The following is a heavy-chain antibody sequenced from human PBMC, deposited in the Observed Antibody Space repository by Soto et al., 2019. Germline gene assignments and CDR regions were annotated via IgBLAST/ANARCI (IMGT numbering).Heavy chain of an antibody. CDR3: ARRQSYSSSSYYYYYGMDV. CDR1: GGSISSGGYS. D-gene: IGHD6-6*01. Sequence: PSETLSLTCAVSGGSISSGGYSWSWIRQPPGKGLEWIGYIYHSGSTYYNPSLKGRVTISVDRSKNQFSLKLSSVTAADTAVYYCARRQSYSSSSYYYYYGMDVWGQGTTVTVSS. V-gene: IGHV4-30-2*01. CDR2: IYHSGST. J-gene: IGHJ6*02.